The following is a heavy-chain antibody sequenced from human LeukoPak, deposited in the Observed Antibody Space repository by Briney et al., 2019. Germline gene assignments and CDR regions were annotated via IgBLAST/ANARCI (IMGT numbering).Heavy chain of an antibody. Sequence: GGSLRLSCVASGFTFSNYAMIWVRQDPGKGLGWVSATSATGGSTYYADFVKGRFTISRDNSKKTLYLQMNSLTVEDTAVYYCARGGLDWLLYSQFDYWGQGTLVTASS. CDR3: ARGGLDWLLYSQFDY. J-gene: IGHJ4*02. CDR1: GFTFSNYA. V-gene: IGHV3-23*01. D-gene: IGHD3-9*01. CDR2: TSATGGST.